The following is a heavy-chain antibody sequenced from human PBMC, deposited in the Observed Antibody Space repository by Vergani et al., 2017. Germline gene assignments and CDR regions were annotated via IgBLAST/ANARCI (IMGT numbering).Heavy chain of an antibody. Sequence: QVQLQESGPGLVKPSETLSLTCAVSGYSISSGYYWGWIRQPPGKGLEWIGSIYHSGSTYYNPSLKSRVTISVDTSKNQFSLKLSSVTAADTAVYYCARGGRVVPAEHAEVGMDVWGQGTTVTVSS. D-gene: IGHD2-2*01. CDR3: ARGGRVVPAEHAEVGMDV. V-gene: IGHV4-38-2*01. CDR2: IYHSGST. J-gene: IGHJ6*02. CDR1: GYSISSGYY.